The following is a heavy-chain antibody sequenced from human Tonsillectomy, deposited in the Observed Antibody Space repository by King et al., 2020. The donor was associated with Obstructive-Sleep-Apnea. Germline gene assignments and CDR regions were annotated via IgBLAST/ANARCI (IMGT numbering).Heavy chain of an antibody. CDR3: ARDPSRTMIVVVTPKYYFDY. D-gene: IGHD3-22*01. V-gene: IGHV3-30-3*01. CDR1: GFTFISYA. CDR2: ISYDGSNQ. Sequence: VQLVESGGGVVQPGRSLRLSCAASGFTFISYAMHWVRQAPGKGLGWVAVISYDGSNQYYGDSVKGRFTISRDNSKNTLYLQMNSLRAEDTAVYYCARDPSRTMIVVVTPKYYFDYWGQGTLVTVSS. J-gene: IGHJ4*02.